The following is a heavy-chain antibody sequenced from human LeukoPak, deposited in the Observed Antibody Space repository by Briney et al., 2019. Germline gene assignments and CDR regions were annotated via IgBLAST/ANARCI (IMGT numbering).Heavy chain of an antibody. D-gene: IGHD3-16*01. J-gene: IGHJ6*03. CDR2: ITGSGGST. Sequence: PGGSLRLSCAASGFTFSTYAMSWVRQAPGKGLEWVSAITGSGGSTYYADSVKGRFTISRDNSKNTLYLQMNSLRAEDTAVYHRAKDPTSWGQYYYSMDVWGKGTTVTVSS. CDR3: AKDPTSWGQYYYSMDV. V-gene: IGHV3-23*01. CDR1: GFTFSTYA.